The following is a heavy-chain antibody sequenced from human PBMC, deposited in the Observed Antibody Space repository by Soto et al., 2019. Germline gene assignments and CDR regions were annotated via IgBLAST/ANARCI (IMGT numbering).Heavy chain of an antibody. Sequence: QLQLQESGPELVKPSETLSLTCTVSGCSISSSSYYWGWIRQPPGKGLEWIGSSYYSGSTYSNPSLNRRVTISVDTSKNQFSLKLSSVTAADTAVYYWARQRRAYSSSHPNGFDPWGQGTLVTVSS. J-gene: IGHJ5*02. V-gene: IGHV4-39*01. CDR3: ARQRRAYSSSHPNGFDP. D-gene: IGHD6-13*01. CDR2: SYYSGST. CDR1: GCSISSSSYY.